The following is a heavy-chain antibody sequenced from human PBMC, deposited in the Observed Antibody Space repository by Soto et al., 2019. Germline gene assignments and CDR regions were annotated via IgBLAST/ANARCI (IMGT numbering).Heavy chain of an antibody. J-gene: IGHJ4*02. V-gene: IGHV1-18*01. D-gene: IGHD5-18*01. CDR1: GYTFTSYG. Sequence: GASVKVSCKASGYTFTSYGISWVRQAPGQGLEWMGWISAYNGNTNYAQKLQGRVTMTTDTSTSTAYMELRSLRSDDTAMYYCARLGATAISPADNDHWGQGTLVTVSS. CDR3: ARLGATAISPADNDH. CDR2: ISAYNGNT.